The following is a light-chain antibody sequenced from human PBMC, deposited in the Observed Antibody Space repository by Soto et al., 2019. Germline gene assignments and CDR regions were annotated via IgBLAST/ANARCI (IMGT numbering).Light chain of an antibody. V-gene: IGKV3D-20*01. CDR1: QSVSSSY. J-gene: IGKJ3*01. CDR3: QQYGSSPFT. Sequence: EIVLTQSPATLSLSPGERATLSCGASQSVSSSYLAWCQQKPGLAPRLLIYDASSRATGIPERFSGSGSGTDFTLTISRLEPEDFAVYYCQQYGSSPFTFGPGTKVDIK. CDR2: DAS.